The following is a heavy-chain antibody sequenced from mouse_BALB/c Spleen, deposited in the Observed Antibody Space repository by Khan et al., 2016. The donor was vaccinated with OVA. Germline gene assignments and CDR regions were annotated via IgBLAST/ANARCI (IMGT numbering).Heavy chain of an antibody. Sequence: EVQLQESGPGLVKPSQSLSLTCTVTGYSITSGYGWNWNRQLPGNKLEWMGYISYSGSTNYNPSLKSRTPITPDTSKNQFFLQLNSVTTEDSSTSYCARTARIKYWGQGTTLTVSS. CDR3: ARTARIKY. CDR1: GYSITSGYG. D-gene: IGHD1-2*01. CDR2: ISYSGST. J-gene: IGHJ2*01. V-gene: IGHV3-2*02.